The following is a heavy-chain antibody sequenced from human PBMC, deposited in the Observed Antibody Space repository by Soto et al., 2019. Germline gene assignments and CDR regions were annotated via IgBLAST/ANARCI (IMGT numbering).Heavy chain of an antibody. D-gene: IGHD6-13*01. CDR3: ARIKSEAAACTFDP. CDR1: GGTFSSYA. V-gene: IGHV1-69*13. Sequence: ASVKVSCKASGGTFSSYAISWVRQAPGQGLEWMGGIIPIFGTANYAQKFQGRVTITADESTSTAYMELSSLRSEDTAVYYCARIKSEAAACTFDPWGQGTLVTVSS. CDR2: IIPIFGTA. J-gene: IGHJ5*02.